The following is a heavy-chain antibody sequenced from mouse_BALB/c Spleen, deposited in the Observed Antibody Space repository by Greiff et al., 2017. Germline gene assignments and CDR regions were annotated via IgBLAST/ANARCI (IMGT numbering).Heavy chain of an antibody. Sequence: VQLQQSGAELVKPGASVKLSCTASGFNIKDTYMHWVKQRPEQGLEWIGRIDPANGNTKYDPKFQGKATITADTSSNTAYLQLSSLTSEDTAVYYCAPYYYGSSWYFDVWGAGTTVTVAS. V-gene: IGHV14-3*02. CDR1: GFNIKDTY. CDR2: IDPANGNT. CDR3: APYYYGSSWYFDV. D-gene: IGHD1-1*01. J-gene: IGHJ1*01.